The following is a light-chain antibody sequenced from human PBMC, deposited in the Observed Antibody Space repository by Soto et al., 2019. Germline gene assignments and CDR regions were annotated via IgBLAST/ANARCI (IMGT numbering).Light chain of an antibody. CDR2: GAS. CDR3: QQYNNWPRT. V-gene: IGKV1-33*01. CDR1: QGITNY. J-gene: IGKJ1*01. Sequence: DLPRTPSPSSLSASVGDRVTITCQASQGITNYLNWYQQKPGKAPKLLIYGASNLETGVPSRFSGSGSGTEFTLTISSLQSEDFAVYYCQQYNNWPRTFGQGTKVDI.